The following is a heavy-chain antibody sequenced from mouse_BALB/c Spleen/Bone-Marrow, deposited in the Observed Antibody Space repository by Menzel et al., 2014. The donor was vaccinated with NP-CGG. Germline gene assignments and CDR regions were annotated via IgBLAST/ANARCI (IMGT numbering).Heavy chain of an antibody. Sequence: VKLMESGAELVRPGTSVKVSCKASGYAFTDYLMEWLKQRPGQGLEWIGVINPGSGSTNYNEKFKDKATLTADKSSSTAYVQLSSLTSDDSAVCFCARYYGYFDYWGQGTILTVSS. D-gene: IGHD2-3*01. J-gene: IGHJ2*01. V-gene: IGHV1-54*01. CDR1: GYAFTDYL. CDR3: ARYYGYFDY. CDR2: INPGSGST.